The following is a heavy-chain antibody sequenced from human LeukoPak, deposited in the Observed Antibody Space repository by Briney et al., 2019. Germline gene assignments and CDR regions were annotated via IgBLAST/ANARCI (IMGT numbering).Heavy chain of an antibody. CDR3: ERDLDDFWSGYLDV. D-gene: IGHD3-3*01. CDR1: GGTFSIYA. J-gene: IGHJ6*02. V-gene: IGHV1-69*04. Sequence: GASVKVSCKASGGTFSIYAISWVRHAPGQGLEWMGRIIPILGRANYAQKFQGRGTITADKATSTAYMELSSLRSEDTAVYYCERDLDDFWSGYLDVWGQGTPVTVSS. CDR2: IIPILGRA.